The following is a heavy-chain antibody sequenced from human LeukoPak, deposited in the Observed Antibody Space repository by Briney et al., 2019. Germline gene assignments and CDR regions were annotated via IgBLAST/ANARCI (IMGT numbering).Heavy chain of an antibody. J-gene: IGHJ4*02. V-gene: IGHV4-38-2*01. CDR3: ARVLPVPYLLDS. D-gene: IGHD2/OR15-2a*01. Sequence: PSETLSLTCAISGHSSTRDYYWAWFRQSPGKGLEWIATFFQSEKSFYNASLKSRVIMSLDTSKSQFSLNLTSVTAADTAVYYCARVLPVPYLLDSWGQGTHVTVSS. CDR2: FFQSEKS. CDR1: GHSSTRDYY.